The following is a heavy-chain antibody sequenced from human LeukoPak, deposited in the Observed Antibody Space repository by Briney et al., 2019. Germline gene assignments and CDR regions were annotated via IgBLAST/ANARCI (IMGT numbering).Heavy chain of an antibody. Sequence: SETLSLTCTVSGGSINSGSYYWNWIRQPAGKGLEWIGRIYTSGSTNYNPSLKSRVTISVDTSKNQFSLKLSSVTAADTAVYYCASDRIEVDAFDIWGQGTMVTVSS. D-gene: IGHD2-15*01. CDR3: ASDRIEVDAFDI. CDR1: GGSINSGSYY. J-gene: IGHJ3*02. V-gene: IGHV4-61*02. CDR2: IYTSGST.